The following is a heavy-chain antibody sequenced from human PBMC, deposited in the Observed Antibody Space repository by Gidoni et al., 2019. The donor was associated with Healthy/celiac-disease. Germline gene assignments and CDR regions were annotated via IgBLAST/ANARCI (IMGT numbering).Heavy chain of an antibody. Sequence: EVQLVESGGGVVQPGGSLRLSCAASGFTFDDYAMHWVRQAPGKGLEWVSLISGDGGSTYYADSVKGRFTISRDNSKNSLYLQMNSLRTEDTALYYCAKDASSSGFTMIWGGFDYWGQGTLVTVSS. J-gene: IGHJ4*02. CDR2: ISGDGGST. CDR3: AKDASSSGFTMIWGGFDY. D-gene: IGHD3-22*01. V-gene: IGHV3-43*02. CDR1: GFTFDDYA.